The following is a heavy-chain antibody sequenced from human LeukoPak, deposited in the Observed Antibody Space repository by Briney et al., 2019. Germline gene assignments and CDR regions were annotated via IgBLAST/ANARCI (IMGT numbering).Heavy chain of an antibody. Sequence: PGGSLRLSCAASGFTFSSYSMNWVRQAPGKGLEWVSYISSSSSTIYYADSVKGRFTISRDNAKNSLYLQMNSLRAEDTAVYYCARAQRFLEWLTLDYWGQGTLVTVSS. J-gene: IGHJ4*02. CDR1: GFTFSSYS. V-gene: IGHV3-48*01. CDR3: ARAQRFLEWLTLDY. D-gene: IGHD3-3*01. CDR2: ISSSSSTI.